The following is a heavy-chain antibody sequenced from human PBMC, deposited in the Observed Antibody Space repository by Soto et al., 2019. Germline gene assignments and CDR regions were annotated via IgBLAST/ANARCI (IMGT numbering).Heavy chain of an antibody. V-gene: IGHV1-69*12. CDR2: IIPIFGTA. D-gene: IGHD5-12*01. CDR1: GGTFSSYT. J-gene: IGHJ2*01. Sequence: QVQLVQSGAEVKKPGSSVTVSCKASGGTFSSYTISWVRQAPGQGLEWMGGIIPIFGTANYAQKFQGRVTSTADESTSTAYMELSSLRSEDTAVYYCARGNHRWLQWWYFDCWGRGTLVTVSS. CDR3: ARGNHRWLQWWYFDC.